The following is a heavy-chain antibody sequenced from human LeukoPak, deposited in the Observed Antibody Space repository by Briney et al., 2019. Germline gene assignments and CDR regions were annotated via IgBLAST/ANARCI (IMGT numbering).Heavy chain of an antibody. CDR1: GFTFNSYA. CDR3: AKAVSCSGGSCYSFFGF. CDR2: ISGSGGRT. V-gene: IGHV3-23*01. Sequence: PGGSLRLSCAASGFTFNSYAMTWVRQAPGKGLEWVSTISGSGGRTYYADSVKGRFTISRDDSKNTLYMQMNSLRAEDTVVYYCAKAVSCSGGSCYSFFGFWGQGSLVTVSS. J-gene: IGHJ4*02. D-gene: IGHD2-15*01.